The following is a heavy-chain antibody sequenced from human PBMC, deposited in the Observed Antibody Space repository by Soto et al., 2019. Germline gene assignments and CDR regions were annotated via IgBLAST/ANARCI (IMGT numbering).Heavy chain of an antibody. CDR2: IYYSGST. CDR1: GSSITSGDYY. Sequence: PSETLSLTCTFSGSSITSGDYYGIWIRQPPGKGLEWIGYIYYSGSTYYNPSLKSRVTISVDTSKNQFSLKLSSVTAADTAVYYCARVYISYDSSGTWGQGTLVTVSS. CDR3: ARVYISYDSSGT. J-gene: IGHJ5*02. V-gene: IGHV4-30-4*01. D-gene: IGHD3-22*01.